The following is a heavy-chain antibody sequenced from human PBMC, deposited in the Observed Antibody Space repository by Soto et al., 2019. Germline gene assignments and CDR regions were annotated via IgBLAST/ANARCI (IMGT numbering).Heavy chain of an antibody. Sequence: SETLSLTCTVSGGSISSSSYYWGWIRHPPGKGLEWIGSIYYSGSTYYNPSLKSRVTISVDTSKNQFSLKLTSVTAADTAVYYCARHSYDFWPPNWFDPWGQGTLVTGSS. CDR1: GGSISSSSYY. V-gene: IGHV4-39*01. CDR2: IYYSGST. D-gene: IGHD3-3*01. J-gene: IGHJ5*02. CDR3: ARHSYDFWPPNWFDP.